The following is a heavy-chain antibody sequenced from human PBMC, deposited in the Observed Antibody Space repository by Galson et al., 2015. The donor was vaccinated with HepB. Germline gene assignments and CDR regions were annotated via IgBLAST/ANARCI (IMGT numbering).Heavy chain of an antibody. CDR3: ARDSRRHYFDY. Sequence: SLRLSCAASGFTFSSYSMNWVRQAPGKGLEWVSSISSSSYIYYADSVKGRFTISRDNAKNSLYLQMNSLRAEDTAVYYCARDSRRHYFDYWGQGALVTVSS. D-gene: IGHD1-1*01. CDR1: GFTFSSYS. CDR2: ISSSSYI. J-gene: IGHJ4*02. V-gene: IGHV3-21*01.